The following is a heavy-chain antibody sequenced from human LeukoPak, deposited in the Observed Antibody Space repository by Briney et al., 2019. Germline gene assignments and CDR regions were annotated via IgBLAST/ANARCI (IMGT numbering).Heavy chain of an antibody. J-gene: IGHJ4*02. CDR3: ARVRGVHLFDY. V-gene: IGHV3-7*01. CDR2: IKQDGSEK. CDR1: GFSFNNYA. Sequence: PGKSLRLSCAASGFSFNNYAMYWVRQAPGKGLEWVANIKQDGSEKYYVDSVKGRFTISRDNAKNSLYLQMNSLTAEDTAVYYCARVRGVHLFDYWGQGTLVTVSS. D-gene: IGHD1-1*01.